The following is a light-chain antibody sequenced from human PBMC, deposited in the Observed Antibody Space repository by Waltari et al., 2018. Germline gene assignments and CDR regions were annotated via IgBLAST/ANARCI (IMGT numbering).Light chain of an antibody. Sequence: IVLTQTPLSLSVTPSQPDSISCTSTQSLVHTDGKTYLYWYLQKAGQPPQLLIHEVSDRFTGVPPRFSGSGSGTDFTLKISRVEAEDVGIYYCMQSIQLPLFTFGPGTKVEIK. CDR2: EVS. V-gene: IGKV2D-29*01. CDR3: MQSIQLPLFT. CDR1: QSLVHTDGKTY. J-gene: IGKJ3*01.